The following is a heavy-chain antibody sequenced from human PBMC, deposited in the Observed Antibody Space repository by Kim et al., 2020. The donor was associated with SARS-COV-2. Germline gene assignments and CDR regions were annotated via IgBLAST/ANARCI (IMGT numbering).Heavy chain of an antibody. CDR3: ARDLDSSEHNAFDI. CDR1: GFTFSDYY. Sequence: GGSLRLSCAASGFTFSDYYMSWIRQAPGKGLEWVSYISSSGSTIYYADSVKGRFTISRDNAKNSLYLQMNSLRAEDTAVYYCARDLDSSEHNAFDIWGQGTMVTVSS. D-gene: IGHD6-19*01. V-gene: IGHV3-11*01. CDR2: ISSSGSTI. J-gene: IGHJ3*02.